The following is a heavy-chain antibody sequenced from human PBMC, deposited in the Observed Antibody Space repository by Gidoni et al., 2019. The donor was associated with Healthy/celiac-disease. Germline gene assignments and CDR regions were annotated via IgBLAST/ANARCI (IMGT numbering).Heavy chain of an antibody. V-gene: IGHV3-30*03. D-gene: IGHD3-3*01. CDR1: GFPFSSYG. Sequence: QVQLVESGGGVVQPGRSLRLSCAASGFPFSSYGMHWVRQAPGKGLEWVAVISYDGSNKDEADSVKGRFTSSRDNSKNTLYLQMNSLRAEDTAVYYCAALPSEWLLGDYWGQGTLVTVSS. J-gene: IGHJ4*02. CDR3: AALPSEWLLGDY. CDR2: ISYDGSNK.